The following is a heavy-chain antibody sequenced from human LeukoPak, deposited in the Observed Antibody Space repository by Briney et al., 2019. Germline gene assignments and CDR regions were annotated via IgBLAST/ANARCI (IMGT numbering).Heavy chain of an antibody. Sequence: GGSLRLSCAASGFTFSSYDMNWLRQAPGKGLEWVSYISTSGSTIYYADSVKGRFTISRDNAKNSLYLQMNSLRAEDTAVYYCARVRTTVTYYFDYWGQGTLVTVSS. J-gene: IGHJ4*02. V-gene: IGHV3-48*03. CDR2: ISTSGSTI. CDR3: ARVRTTVTYYFDY. CDR1: GFTFSSYD. D-gene: IGHD4-17*01.